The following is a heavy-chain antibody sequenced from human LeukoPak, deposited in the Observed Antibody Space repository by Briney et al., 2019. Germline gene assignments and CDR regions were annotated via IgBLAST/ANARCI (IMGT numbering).Heavy chain of an antibody. CDR3: ATYSWQLVEGYNWFDP. J-gene: IGHJ5*02. CDR2: IYYSGST. CDR1: GGSISSYY. D-gene: IGHD6-6*01. Sequence: SETLSLTCTVSGGSISSYYWSWIRQPPGKGLEWIGSIYYSGSTYYNPSLKSRVTISVDTSKNQFSLKLSSVTAADTAVYYCATYSWQLVEGYNWFDPWGQGTLVTVSS. V-gene: IGHV4-59*05.